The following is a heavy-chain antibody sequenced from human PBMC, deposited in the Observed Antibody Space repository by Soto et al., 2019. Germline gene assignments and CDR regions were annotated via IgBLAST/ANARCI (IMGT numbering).Heavy chain of an antibody. CDR2: INPNNGDT. V-gene: IGHV1-2*02. J-gene: IGHJ4*02. D-gene: IGHD6-6*01. Sequence: QVQLVQSGAEVKKPGASVKVSCKASGYTFTDYYLHWVRQAPGQGLECMGWINPNNGDTNYAQKFQGRVTMTRDTSISTAYREVSRLRSDDTAVYYWARSVSFITPRPDYWGQGTLVTVSS. CDR1: GYTFTDYY. CDR3: ARSVSFITPRPDY.